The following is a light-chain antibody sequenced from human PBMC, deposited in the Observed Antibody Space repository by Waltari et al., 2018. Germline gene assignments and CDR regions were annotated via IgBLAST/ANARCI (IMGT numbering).Light chain of an antibody. CDR3: QQHNSHPFT. J-gene: IGKJ3*01. CDR2: GAS. Sequence: DLQMTQSPSSLSASVGDIVTITCRASQTINSYLAWFQQRPGRVPKLLIYGASSLESGVPSRFSGSGSGTEFTLTISSLQSEDFATYYCQQHNSHPFTFGPGTKLDVK. CDR1: QTINSY. V-gene: IGKV1-17*03.